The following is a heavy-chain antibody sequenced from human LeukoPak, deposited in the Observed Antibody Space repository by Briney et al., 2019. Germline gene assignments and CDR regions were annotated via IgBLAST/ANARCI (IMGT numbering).Heavy chain of an antibody. CDR2: ISSTSSTI. CDR1: GFTFSSYS. V-gene: IGHV3-48*01. J-gene: IGHJ4*02. D-gene: IGHD4/OR15-4a*01. Sequence: PGGSLRLSCAVSGFTFSSYSMNWVRQAPGKGLEWVSYISSTSSTIYYADSVKGRFTISRDNAKNSLFLQMNSLRADDTAVYYCARGARGAYFDYWGQGTLVTVSS. CDR3: ARGARGAYFDY.